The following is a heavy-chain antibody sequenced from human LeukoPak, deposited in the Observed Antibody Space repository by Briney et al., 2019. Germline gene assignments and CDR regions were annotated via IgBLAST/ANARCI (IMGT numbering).Heavy chain of an antibody. J-gene: IGHJ4*02. D-gene: IGHD6-19*01. V-gene: IGHV3-30*02. CDR1: GFTFRTYG. CDR3: AKDLSSGSRRAY. Sequence: GGSLRLSCAASGFTFRTYGMHWARQAPGKGLEWVAYMQNDGSNKQYADSVKGRFSISRDNSKNTLYLQMNSLRAEDTGVYYCAKDLSSGSRRAYWGQGTLVTVSS. CDR2: MQNDGSNK.